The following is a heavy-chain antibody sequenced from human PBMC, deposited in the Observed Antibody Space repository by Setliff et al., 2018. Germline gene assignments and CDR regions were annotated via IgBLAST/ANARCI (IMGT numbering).Heavy chain of an antibody. V-gene: IGHV4-38-2*01. Sequence: PSETLSLTCAVSGYSISSGYYWGWIRQPPGKGLEWIGSIYHSGSTYYNPSLKSRVTISADTSKNQFSLKLSSVTAADTAVYYCARQVSWFDPWGQGTLVTVSS. CDR1: GYSISSGYY. CDR3: ARQVSWFDP. J-gene: IGHJ5*02. CDR2: IYHSGST.